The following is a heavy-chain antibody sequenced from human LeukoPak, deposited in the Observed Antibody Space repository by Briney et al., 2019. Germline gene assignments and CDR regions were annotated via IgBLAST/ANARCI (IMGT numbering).Heavy chain of an antibody. Sequence: SETLSLTCTVSGGSISSSSYYWGWIRQPPGKGLEWIGSIYYSGSTYYNPSLKSRVTMSVDTSTNQFSLKLSSVTAADTAVYYCARDPELGGSSGAFDIWGQGTMVTVSS. CDR2: IYYSGST. D-gene: IGHD6-6*01. CDR1: GGSISSSSYY. V-gene: IGHV4-39*07. J-gene: IGHJ3*02. CDR3: ARDPELGGSSGAFDI.